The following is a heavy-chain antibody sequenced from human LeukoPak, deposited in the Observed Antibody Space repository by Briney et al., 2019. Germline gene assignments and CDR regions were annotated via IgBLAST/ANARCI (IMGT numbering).Heavy chain of an antibody. CDR2: VSYDVTNK. CDR1: GFTFSSYT. D-gene: IGHD4-17*01. Sequence: GGCLRLSCAASGFTFSSYTMHWVRQAPGMGLGRVSVVSYDVTNKYYADSVKGRFTISRDNSKNTLYLQMNSLRAEHTAVYYCARGRGKYGDHKGYWGQGTLVTVSS. J-gene: IGHJ4*02. V-gene: IGHV3-30*04. CDR3: ARGRGKYGDHKGY.